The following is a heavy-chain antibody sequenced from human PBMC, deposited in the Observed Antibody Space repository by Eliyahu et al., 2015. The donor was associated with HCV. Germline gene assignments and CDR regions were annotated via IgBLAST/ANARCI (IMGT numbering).Heavy chain of an antibody. CDR2: IYPGDSDT. CDR3: ARQMIYQYYFDY. D-gene: IGHD2-2*01. Sequence: EVQLVQSGAEVNKPGESLXISCXGXGYSFTSYWIGWXXXMPGKGLXWMGIIYPGDSDTRYSPSFQGQVTISADKSISTAYLQWSSLKASDTAMYYCARQMIYQYYFDYWGQGTLVTVSS. CDR1: GYSFTSYW. J-gene: IGHJ4*02. V-gene: IGHV5-51*01.